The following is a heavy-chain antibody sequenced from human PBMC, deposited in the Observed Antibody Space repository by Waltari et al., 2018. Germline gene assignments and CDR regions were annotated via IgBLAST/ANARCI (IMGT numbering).Heavy chain of an antibody. Sequence: QVQLVQSGSEVKQPGASVKVSCKASGYAFNTYAINWVRQATGQGLQWMGWINTDPGHPTYAPGFTGRFVFSLDTSVTTTFLQISDLRAEDTAVYFCARDHTIYGDYSSDLWGQGALVTVSS. D-gene: IGHD4-17*01. CDR3: ARDHTIYGDYSSDL. CDR2: INTDPGHP. V-gene: IGHV7-4-1*02. J-gene: IGHJ4*02. CDR1: GYAFNTYA.